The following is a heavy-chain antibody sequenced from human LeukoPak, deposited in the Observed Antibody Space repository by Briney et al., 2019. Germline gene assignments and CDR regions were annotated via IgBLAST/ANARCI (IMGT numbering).Heavy chain of an antibody. CDR1: GFTFSKNW. J-gene: IGHJ4*02. CDR3: ARHDPLGLLWFGTDFDY. V-gene: IGHV3-7*01. D-gene: IGHD3-10*01. Sequence: PGGSLRLSCAASGFTFSKNWMSWVRQAPGKGLEWVANIKQDGSEKYYVDSVKGRFTISRDNAKNSLYLQMNSLRAEDTAVYYCARHDPLGLLWFGTDFDYWGQGTLVTVSS. CDR2: IKQDGSEK.